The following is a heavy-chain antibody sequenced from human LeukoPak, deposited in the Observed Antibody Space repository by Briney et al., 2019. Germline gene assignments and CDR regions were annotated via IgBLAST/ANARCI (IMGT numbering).Heavy chain of an antibody. CDR3: ARVLRLGELLY. CDR1: GFTFSSYS. Sequence: GGSLRLSCAASGFTFSSYSMNWVHRAPGKELEWVSSISSSSSYIYYADSVKGRFTISRDNAKNSLYLQMNSLRAEDTAVYYCARVLRLGELLYWGQGTLVTVSS. D-gene: IGHD3-16*01. CDR2: ISSSSSYI. V-gene: IGHV3-21*01. J-gene: IGHJ4*02.